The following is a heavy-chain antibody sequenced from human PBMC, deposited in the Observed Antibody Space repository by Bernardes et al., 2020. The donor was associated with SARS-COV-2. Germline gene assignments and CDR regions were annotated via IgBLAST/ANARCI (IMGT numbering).Heavy chain of an antibody. V-gene: IGHV1-24*01. CDR2: FDPEDGET. J-gene: IGHJ5*02. CDR3: ATSSPSVYCSGGSCYRPNWFDP. Sequence: ASVKVSCKVSGYTLTELSMHWVRQAPGKGLEWMGGFDPEDGETIYAQKFQGRVTMTEDTSTDTAYMELSSLRSEDTAVYYCATSSPSVYCSGGSCYRPNWFDPWGQGTLVTVSS. CDR1: GYTLTELS. D-gene: IGHD2-15*01.